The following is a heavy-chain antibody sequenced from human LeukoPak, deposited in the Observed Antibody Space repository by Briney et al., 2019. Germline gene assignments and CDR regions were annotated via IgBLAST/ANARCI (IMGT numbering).Heavy chain of an antibody. D-gene: IGHD6-13*01. CDR3: ARAASYSSSGKTRKNYYFDY. V-gene: IGHV1-8*01. J-gene: IGHJ4*02. CDR2: MNPNSGNT. CDR1: GYTFTSYD. Sequence: ASVKVSCKASGYTFTSYDINWVRQATGQGLEWMGWMNPNSGNTGYAQKFQGRVTMTRNTSISTAYMELSSLRSEDTAVYCCARAASYSSSGKTRKNYYFDYWGQGTLVTVSS.